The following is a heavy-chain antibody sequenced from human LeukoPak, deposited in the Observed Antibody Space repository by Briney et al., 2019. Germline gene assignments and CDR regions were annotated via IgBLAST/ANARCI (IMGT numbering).Heavy chain of an antibody. Sequence: ASVKVSCKASGGTFSSYAISWVRQAPGQGLEWMGRIIPILGIANYAQKFQGRVTITADKSTSTAYMELSSLRSEDTAVYYCARSENALLSWQWLGPFDIWGQGTMVTVSS. D-gene: IGHD6-19*01. CDR1: GGTFSSYA. CDR3: ARSENALLSWQWLGPFDI. CDR2: IIPILGIA. J-gene: IGHJ3*02. V-gene: IGHV1-69*04.